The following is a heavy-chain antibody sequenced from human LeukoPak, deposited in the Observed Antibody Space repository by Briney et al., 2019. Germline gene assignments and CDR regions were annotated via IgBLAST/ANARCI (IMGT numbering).Heavy chain of an antibody. J-gene: IGHJ4*02. Sequence: GGSLRLSCAASGFTVNSQYMSWVRQAPGKGLEWVSVIYRGGDTFYADSVKGRFTISRDISENTLYLQMNSLRVEDTAVYYCARGPDGYQFQYYWGQGTRVTVSS. CDR2: IYRGGDT. CDR3: ARGPDGYQFQYY. CDR1: GFTVNSQY. V-gene: IGHV3-53*01. D-gene: IGHD5-18*01.